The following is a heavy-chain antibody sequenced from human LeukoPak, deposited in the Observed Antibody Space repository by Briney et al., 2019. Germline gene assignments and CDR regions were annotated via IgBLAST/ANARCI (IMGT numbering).Heavy chain of an antibody. CDR2: IYTSGST. Sequence: PSETLSLTCTVSGGSISSYYWSWIRQPAGKGLEWIGRIYTSGSTNYNPSLTSRVTMSVDTSKNQFSLKLSTVTAADTAVYYCAREVWCSSTSCPFGYWGQGTLVTVSS. V-gene: IGHV4-4*07. D-gene: IGHD2-2*01. J-gene: IGHJ4*02. CDR1: GGSISSYY. CDR3: AREVWCSSTSCPFGY.